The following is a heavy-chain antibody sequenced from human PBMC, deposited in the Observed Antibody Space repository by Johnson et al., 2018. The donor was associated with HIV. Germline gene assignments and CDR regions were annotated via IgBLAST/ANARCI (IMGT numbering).Heavy chain of an antibody. V-gene: IGHV3-7*03. CDR2: INQDGSDK. D-gene: IGHD1-26*01. J-gene: IGHJ3*02. Sequence: VQLVESGGGLVQPGGSLRLSCAVSGFTFSNHHMTWVRQAPGKGLEWVANINQDGSDKYYVDSVKGRFTISRDNAQNSLYLQMNSLRAEDTAVYYCASRMYSGSSGGAFDIWGQGTMVTVSS. CDR3: ASRMYSGSSGGAFDI. CDR1: GFTFSNHH.